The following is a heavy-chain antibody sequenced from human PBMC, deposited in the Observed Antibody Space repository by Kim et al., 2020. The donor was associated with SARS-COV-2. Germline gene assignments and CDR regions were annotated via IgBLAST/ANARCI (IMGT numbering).Heavy chain of an antibody. J-gene: IGHJ6*02. CDR3: ATDPMVRGIIGADGKYYGRDV. CDR2: IKTKADGGRT. D-gene: IGHD3-10*01. V-gene: IGHV3-15*01. CDR1: GFSFSNVW. Sequence: GGSLRLSCAASGFSFSNVWMSWVRQAPGKGLEWVGRIKTKADGGRTHYAAPAKGRFTISRDDSKNTLYLQMNSLKTEDTGIYYCATDPMVRGIIGADGKYYGRDVWGQGTTVTVSS.